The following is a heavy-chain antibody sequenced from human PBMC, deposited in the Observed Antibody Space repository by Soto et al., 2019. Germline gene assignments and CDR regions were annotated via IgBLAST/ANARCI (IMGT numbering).Heavy chain of an antibody. V-gene: IGHV4-39*01. D-gene: IGHD3-16*01. CDR2: IYYSGST. J-gene: IGHJ3*02. Sequence: QLQLQESGPGLVKPSETLSLTCTVSGGSISSSSGYWGWIRQPPGKGLEWIGSIYYSGSTYYNPSLKSRVTISVDTSKHQLSLKLSSVTAADTAVYYCARPRGGYLGAFDIWGQGTMVTVSS. CDR1: GGSISSSSGY. CDR3: ARPRGGYLGAFDI.